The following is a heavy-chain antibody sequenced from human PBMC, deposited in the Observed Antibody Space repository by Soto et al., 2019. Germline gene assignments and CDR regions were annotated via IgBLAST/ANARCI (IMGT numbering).Heavy chain of an antibody. D-gene: IGHD6-6*01. J-gene: IGHJ6*02. V-gene: IGHV3-23*01. CDR2: ISGSGGST. CDR3: ASSIAAPHYYYYYGMDV. Sequence: PGGSLRLSCADSGFTFSSYAMSWVRQAPGKGLEWVSAISGSGGSTYYADSVKGRFTISRDNSKNTLYLQMNSLRAEDTAVYYCASSIAAPHYYYYYGMDVWGQGTTVTVSS. CDR1: GFTFSSYA.